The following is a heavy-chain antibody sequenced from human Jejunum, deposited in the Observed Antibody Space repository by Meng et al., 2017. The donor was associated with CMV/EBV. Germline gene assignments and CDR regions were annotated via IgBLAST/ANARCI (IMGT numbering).Heavy chain of an antibody. CDR2: IYRGGNT. V-gene: IGHV3-53*01. D-gene: IGHD4-11*01. Sequence: AASGFTVTSNYMTGVRQAPGKGLEWVSGIYRGGNTFYAGSVKGRFTISRDTSKNTLFLQMNSLRADDTAIYYCVTDTTSNTPMDVWGQGTTVTVSS. J-gene: IGHJ6*02. CDR3: VTDTTSNTPMDV. CDR1: GFTVTSNY.